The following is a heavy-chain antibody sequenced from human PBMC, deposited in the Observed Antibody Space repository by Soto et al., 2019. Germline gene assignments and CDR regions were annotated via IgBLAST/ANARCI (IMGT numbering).Heavy chain of an antibody. V-gene: IGHV3-23*01. CDR2: ISGSGGST. J-gene: IGHJ3*02. CDR1: GFTFSSYA. Sequence: PWGSLRLSCAASGFTFSSYAMSCVRQAPGKGLEWVSAISGSGGSTYYADSVKGRFTISRDNSKNTLYLQMNSLRAEDTAVYYCASPMSDYETTNAFDIWGQGTMVTVSS. D-gene: IGHD3-22*01. CDR3: ASPMSDYETTNAFDI.